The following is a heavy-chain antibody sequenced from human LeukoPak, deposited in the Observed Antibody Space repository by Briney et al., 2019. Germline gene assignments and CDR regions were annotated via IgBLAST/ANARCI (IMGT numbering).Heavy chain of an antibody. CDR1: GYTFTSYD. V-gene: IGHV1-8*01. J-gene: IGHJ6*03. CDR2: MNPNSGNT. CDR3: ARHLNWGYYMDV. Sequence: GASVKVSCKASGYTFTSYDINWVRQATGQGLEWMGWMNPNSGNTGYAQKFQGRVTMTRDMSTSTVYMELSSLRSEDTAVYYCARHLNWGYYMDVWGKGTTVTVSS. D-gene: IGHD7-27*01.